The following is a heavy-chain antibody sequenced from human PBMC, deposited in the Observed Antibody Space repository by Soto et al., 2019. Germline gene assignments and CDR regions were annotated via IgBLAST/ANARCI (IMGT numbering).Heavy chain of an antibody. Sequence: PGGALGLSLGASGFTFSRYSMKWGRPGPGKGLEWVSSISSSSSYIYYADSVKGRFTISRDNAKNSLYLQMNSLRAEDTAVYYCARDQRGSGAYGMDVWGQGTTVTVSS. D-gene: IGHD3-10*01. CDR1: GFTFSRYS. V-gene: IGHV3-21*01. J-gene: IGHJ6*02. CDR3: ARDQRGSGAYGMDV. CDR2: ISSSSSYI.